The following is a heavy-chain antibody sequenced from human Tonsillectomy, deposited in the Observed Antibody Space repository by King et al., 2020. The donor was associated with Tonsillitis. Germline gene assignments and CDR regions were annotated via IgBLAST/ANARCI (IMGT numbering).Heavy chain of an antibody. CDR3: AAEVRHYYDSSNNEN. Sequence: QLVQSGPEVKKPGPSVKVSCKASGFTFTSSAMQWVRQARGQRLEWRGWIVVGRGNTNYAQKFQERVTITRDMSTSTAYMELSSRRSEDTAVYYCAAEVRHYYDSSNNENWGQGTLVTVSS. V-gene: IGHV1-58*02. D-gene: IGHD3-22*01. CDR1: GFTFTSSA. CDR2: IVVGRGNT. J-gene: IGHJ4*02.